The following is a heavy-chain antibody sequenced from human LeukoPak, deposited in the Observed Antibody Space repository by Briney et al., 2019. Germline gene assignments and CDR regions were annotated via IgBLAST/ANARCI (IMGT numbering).Heavy chain of an antibody. D-gene: IGHD4-11*01. CDR2: IYYSGST. CDR3: ARTTSVLDY. Sequence: SETLSLTCTVSGGSISSYYWSWIRQPPGKGLEWIGYIYYSGSTNYNPSLKSRVTISVDTSKNQFSLKLSSVTAADTAVYYCARTTSVLDYWGQGTLVTVSS. V-gene: IGHV4-59*08. CDR1: GGSISSYY. J-gene: IGHJ4*02.